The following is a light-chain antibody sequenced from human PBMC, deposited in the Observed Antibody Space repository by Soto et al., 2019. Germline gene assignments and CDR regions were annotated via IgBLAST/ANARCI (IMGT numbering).Light chain of an antibody. J-gene: IGKJ5*01. CDR2: DAS. CDR1: QSVSSY. CDR3: QQRSNWPPIT. Sequence: EIVLTQSPATLSLSPGESATLSCRASQSVSSYLAWYQQKPGQAPRLLIYDASNRATGIPARFSGRGSGTDFTLTISSLEPEDFAVYYCQQRSNWPPITFGQVTRLEIK. V-gene: IGKV3-11*01.